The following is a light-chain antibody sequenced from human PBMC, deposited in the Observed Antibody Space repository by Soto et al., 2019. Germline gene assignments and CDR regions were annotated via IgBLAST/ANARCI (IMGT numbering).Light chain of an antibody. Sequence: EIVLTQSPGTLSLSPGERATHSCRASQSVSSSYLAWYQQKPGQAPRLLLYGGSSRATGIPDRFSGSGAGTDFTLTISRLEPEDSAVYYCQQYGSSPWTFGQGTKVEIK. CDR3: QQYGSSPWT. CDR1: QSVSSSY. V-gene: IGKV3-20*01. J-gene: IGKJ1*01. CDR2: GGS.